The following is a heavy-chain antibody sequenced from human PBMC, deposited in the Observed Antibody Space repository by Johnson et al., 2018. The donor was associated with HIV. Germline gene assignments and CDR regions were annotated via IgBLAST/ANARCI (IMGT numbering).Heavy chain of an antibody. D-gene: IGHD3-16*01. V-gene: IGHV3-11*04. J-gene: IGHJ3*01. CDR1: TITLGDYY. CDR2: ISGSGSII. CDR3: ARSRHGGIQPSDAFDV. Sequence: QMLLVESGGGVVRPGGSLRLSCTASTITLGDYYISWIRQAPGKGLQWVSYISGSGSIIYSTDSVQGRFTISRDNVKNSLYLQMDSLRPEDTAVYYCARSRHGGIQPSDAFDVWGQGTMVTVSS.